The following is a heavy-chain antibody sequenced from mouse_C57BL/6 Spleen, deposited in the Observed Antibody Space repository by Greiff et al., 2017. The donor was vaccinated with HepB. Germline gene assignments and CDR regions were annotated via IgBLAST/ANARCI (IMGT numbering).Heavy chain of an antibody. CDR2: IYPGDGDT. Sequence: VQLQQSGPELVKPGASVKISCKASGYAFSSSWMNWVKQRPGKGLEWIGRIYPGDGDTNYNGKFKGKATLTADKSSSTAYMQLSSLTSEDSAVYFCARGASYYYGSSYFDYWGQGTTLTVSS. CDR1: GYAFSSSW. V-gene: IGHV1-82*01. D-gene: IGHD1-1*01. CDR3: ARGASYYYGSSYFDY. J-gene: IGHJ2*01.